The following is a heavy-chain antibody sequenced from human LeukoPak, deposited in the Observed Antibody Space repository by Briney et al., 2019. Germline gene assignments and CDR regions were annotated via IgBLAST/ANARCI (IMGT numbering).Heavy chain of an antibody. J-gene: IGHJ4*02. CDR1: GYTFTGYY. D-gene: IGHD3-22*01. V-gene: IGHV1-2*02. CDR3: ARGRGNYDSSGFDY. CDR2: INPNSGGT. Sequence: GASVKVSCKASGYTFTGYYMHWVRQAPGQGLEWMGWINPNSGGTNYAQKFQGRVTMTGDTSISTAYMELSRLRSDDTAVYYCARGRGNYDSSGFDYWGQGTLVTVSS.